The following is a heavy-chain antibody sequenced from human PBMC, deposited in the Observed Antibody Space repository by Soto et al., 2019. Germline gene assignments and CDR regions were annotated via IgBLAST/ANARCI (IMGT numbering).Heavy chain of an antibody. J-gene: IGHJ4*02. Sequence: QVQLQESGPGLVKPSGTLSLTCAVSGGSISSSNWWSWVRQPPGKGLEWIGEIYHSGSTNYNPSLKSRVTISVDKSKNQFSLKLSSVTAADTAVYYCARLWDAHYYGSGSYLGPFDYWGQGTLVTVSS. CDR3: ARLWDAHYYGSGSYLGPFDY. D-gene: IGHD3-10*01. CDR1: GGSISSSNW. CDR2: IYHSGST. V-gene: IGHV4-4*02.